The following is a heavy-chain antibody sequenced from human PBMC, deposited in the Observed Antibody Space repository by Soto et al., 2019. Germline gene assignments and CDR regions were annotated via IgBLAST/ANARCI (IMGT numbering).Heavy chain of an antibody. CDR1: GESFIGYY. D-gene: IGHD5-12*01. CDR3: ARTDIVTTNGFDP. CDR2: INHRGST. V-gene: IGHV4-34*02. J-gene: IGHJ5*02. Sequence: QVHLQQWGAGLLKPSETLSLTCAVYGESFIGYYWTWFRQPPGKGLEWIGEINHRGSTNYNPSLKSRVTISIDTSKNQFSLKLSSVTAADTSVYYCARTDIVTTNGFDPWGQGTLVTVSS.